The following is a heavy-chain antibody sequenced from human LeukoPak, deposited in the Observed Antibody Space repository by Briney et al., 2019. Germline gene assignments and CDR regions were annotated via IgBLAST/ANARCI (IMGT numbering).Heavy chain of an antibody. CDR2: IYWDDDK. D-gene: IGHD3-9*01. J-gene: IGHJ4*02. CDR3: ARIVLRYFDWLLNFDY. V-gene: IGHV2-5*02. CDR1: GFSLSTSGVG. Sequence: ESGPTLVNPTQTLTLTCTFSGFSLSTSGVGVGWIRQPPGKALEWLALIYWDDDKRYSPSLESRLTITKDTSKNQVVLTMTNMDPVDTATYYCARIVLRYFDWLLNFDYWGQGTLVTVSS.